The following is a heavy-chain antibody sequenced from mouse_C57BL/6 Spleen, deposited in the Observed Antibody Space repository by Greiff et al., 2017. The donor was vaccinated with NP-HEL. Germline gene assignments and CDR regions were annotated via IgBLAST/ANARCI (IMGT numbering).Heavy chain of an antibody. CDR2: IDPETGGT. D-gene: IGHD2-5*01. V-gene: IGHV1-15*01. CDR1: GYTFTDYE. J-gene: IGHJ2*01. CDR3: TRSGIGYSNYEDLDY. Sequence: VQLQQSGAELVRPGASVTLSCKASGYTFTDYEMHWVKQTPVHGLEWIGAIDPETGGTAYNQKFKGKAILTADKSSSTAYMELRSLTSEDSAVYYCTRSGIGYSNYEDLDYWGQSTTLTVSS.